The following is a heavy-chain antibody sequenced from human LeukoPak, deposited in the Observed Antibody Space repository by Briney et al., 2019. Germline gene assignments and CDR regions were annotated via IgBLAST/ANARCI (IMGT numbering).Heavy chain of an antibody. V-gene: IGHV3-53*01. CDR3: AILGYDYYFDY. CDR1: GFTVSSNY. J-gene: IGHJ4*02. D-gene: IGHD1-20*01. CDR2: IYSGGST. Sequence: PGGSLRLSCADSGFTVSSNYMSWVRQAPGKGLEWVAVIYSGGSTYYADSVKGRFTISRDNSKNTLYLQMNSLRAEDTAVYYCAILGYDYYFDYWGQGTLVTVSS.